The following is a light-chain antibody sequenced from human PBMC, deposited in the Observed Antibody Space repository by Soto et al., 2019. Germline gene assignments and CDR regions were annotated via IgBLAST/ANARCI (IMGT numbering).Light chain of an antibody. CDR1: QGITNY. V-gene: IGKV1-27*01. CDR3: QKYNSAHSYS. Sequence: DVQMTQSPSSLSASVGDRVTITCRASQGITNYLAWYQQKPGQVPKLLIYSASTLHSGVPPRFSGSGSGTDFTLAIDSLQPEDVATYYCQKYNSAHSYSFGQGTKVEIK. J-gene: IGKJ1*01. CDR2: SAS.